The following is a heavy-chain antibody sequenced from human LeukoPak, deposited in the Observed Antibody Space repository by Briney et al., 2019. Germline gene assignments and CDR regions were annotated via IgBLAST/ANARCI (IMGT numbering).Heavy chain of an antibody. CDR1: GYTFTAYY. J-gene: IGHJ4*02. Sequence: ASVKLSCKASGYTFTAYYMHWVRQAPGQGLEWMGWINPNSGGTNYAQKFQGRVTMTRDTSISTAYMELSRLRSDDTAVYYCARDQDDILTGYYTAPTGYWGQGTLVTVSS. V-gene: IGHV1-2*02. CDR2: INPNSGGT. CDR3: ARDQDDILTGYYTAPTGY. D-gene: IGHD3-9*01.